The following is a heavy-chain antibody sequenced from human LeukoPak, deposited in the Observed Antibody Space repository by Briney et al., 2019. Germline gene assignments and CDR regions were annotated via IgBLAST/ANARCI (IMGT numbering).Heavy chain of an antibody. Sequence: ASVKVSCNASGYTFTSYDINWVRQATGQRREWMGWMNPNSGNTGYAQKFQGRVTITRNTSISTAYMELSSLRSEDTAVYYCATSYGYYYMDVWGKGTTVTVSS. V-gene: IGHV1-8*03. CDR1: GYTFTSYD. CDR3: ATSYGYYYMDV. J-gene: IGHJ6*03. D-gene: IGHD1-26*01. CDR2: MNPNSGNT.